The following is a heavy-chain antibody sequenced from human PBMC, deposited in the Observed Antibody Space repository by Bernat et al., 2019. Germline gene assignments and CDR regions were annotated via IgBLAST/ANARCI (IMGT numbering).Heavy chain of an antibody. Sequence: QVQLVESGGGVVQPGRSLRLSCAASGFTFSSYGMHWVRQAPGKGLEWVAVIWYDGSNKYYADSVKGRFTISRDNSKNTLYLQMNSLRAEDTAVYYCASGVVVVAARNAFDIWGQGTMVTVSS. CDR2: IWYDGSNK. V-gene: IGHV3-33*01. D-gene: IGHD2-15*01. CDR1: GFTFSSYG. J-gene: IGHJ3*02. CDR3: ASGVVVVAARNAFDI.